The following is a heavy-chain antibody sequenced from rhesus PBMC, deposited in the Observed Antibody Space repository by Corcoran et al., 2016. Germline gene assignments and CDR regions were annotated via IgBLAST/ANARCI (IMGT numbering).Heavy chain of an antibody. J-gene: IGHJ1*01. CDR2: IYGRAGST. Sequence: QESGPALVKPTQTLTLPCTFSAFSISTTETGEGWIRQSPWKGLEGMGGIYGRAGSTEDSPSLKSRVTLSIDTSRNQLSLKLRSVTVADTAVYYCARMGGSLEYFEFWGQGALVTVSS. CDR1: AFSISTTETG. D-gene: IGHD6-25*01. V-gene: IGHV4-93*02. CDR3: ARMGGSLEYFEF.